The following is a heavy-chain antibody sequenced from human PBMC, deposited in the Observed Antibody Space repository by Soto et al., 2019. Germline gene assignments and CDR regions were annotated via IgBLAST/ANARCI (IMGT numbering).Heavy chain of an antibody. D-gene: IGHD2-2*01. V-gene: IGHV4-34*01. CDR1: GGSFSGYY. Sequence: QVQLQQWGAGLLKPSETLSLTCAVYGGSFSGYYWSWIRQPPGKGLEWIGEINHSGSTNYNPSLKSRVTISVDTSKNQFSLKLSSVSDPDTAVYYCARGGCRSTSCLDNYFDYWGQGTLVTVSS. CDR2: INHSGST. CDR3: ARGGCRSTSCLDNYFDY. J-gene: IGHJ4*02.